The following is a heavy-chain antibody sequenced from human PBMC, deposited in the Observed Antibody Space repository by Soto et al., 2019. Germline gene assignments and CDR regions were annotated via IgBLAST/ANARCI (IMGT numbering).Heavy chain of an antibody. CDR2: ISAYNGNT. J-gene: IGHJ4*02. D-gene: IGHD3-3*01. CDR1: GDTFTSYD. Sequence: ASVKLSCTASGDTFTSYDISWVRQAPGQGLEWMGWISAYNGNTNYAQKLQGRVTMTTDTSTSTAYMELRSLRSDDTAVYYCARDGTTIFGVVLNRGPDYWGQGTLVTVSS. CDR3: ARDGTTIFGVVLNRGPDY. V-gene: IGHV1-18*01.